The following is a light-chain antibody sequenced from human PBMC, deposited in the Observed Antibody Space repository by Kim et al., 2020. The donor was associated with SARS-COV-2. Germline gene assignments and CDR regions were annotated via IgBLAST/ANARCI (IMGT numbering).Light chain of an antibody. CDR3: QQRSNWPLT. CDR1: QSVSNK. V-gene: IGKV3-11*01. Sequence: EIVLTQSPATLSLSPGESATLSCRASQSVSNKLAWYQQKPGQAPRLLIYDASTRATGIPARFSGSGSGTDFTLTISSLEPEDFAVYYCQQRSNWPLTFGGGTKVDIK. CDR2: DAS. J-gene: IGKJ4*01.